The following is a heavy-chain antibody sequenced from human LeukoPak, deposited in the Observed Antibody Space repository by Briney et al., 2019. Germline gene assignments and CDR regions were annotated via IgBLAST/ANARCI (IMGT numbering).Heavy chain of an antibody. CDR2: IYNIGST. J-gene: IGHJ3*02. CDR3: TRDRSALDT. CDR1: GVSISSYL. V-gene: IGHV4-59*01. Sequence: IPSETLSLTCTVSGVSISSYLWTWIRQSPGKGLEWVGYIYNIGSTNYNPSLKNRVTISRDTSKNQFSLKLSCVPAADTAVYFCTRDRSALDTWGQGTMVTVSS.